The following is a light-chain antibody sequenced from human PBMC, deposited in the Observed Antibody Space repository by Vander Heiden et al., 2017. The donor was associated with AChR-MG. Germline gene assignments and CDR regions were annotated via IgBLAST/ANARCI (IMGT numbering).Light chain of an antibody. CDR1: QSVRGSY. CDR2: GAS. Sequence: EIVLTQSPGTLSLSPGERATLFCRASQSVRGSYLAWYQQKPGQAPRLLIYGASSRATGSPDRFSGRGSGTDFTLTISRREPEDFAVYYCQQDGSSSWTFGQGTKVEIK. CDR3: QQDGSSSWT. J-gene: IGKJ1*01. V-gene: IGKV3-20*01.